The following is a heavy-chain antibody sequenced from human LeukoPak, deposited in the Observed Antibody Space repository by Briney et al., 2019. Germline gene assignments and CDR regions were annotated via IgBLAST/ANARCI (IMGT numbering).Heavy chain of an antibody. CDR1: GGSISSGGYY. V-gene: IGHV4-31*03. D-gene: IGHD5-24*01. CDR2: IYYSGST. J-gene: IGHJ4*02. Sequence: SQTLSLTCTVSGGSISSGGYYWSWIRQHPGKGLEWIGYIYYSGSTYYNPSLKSRVTISVNTSKNQFSLKLSSVTAADTAVYYCAREGEVREMTTWGQGTLVTVSS. CDR3: AREGEVREMTT.